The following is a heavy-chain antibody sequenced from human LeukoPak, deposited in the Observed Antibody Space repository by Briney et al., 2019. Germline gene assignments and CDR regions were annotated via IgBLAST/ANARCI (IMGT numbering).Heavy chain of an antibody. Sequence: SGGSLRLSCAASGFTFSSYGMHWVRQAPGKGLEWVAFIRYDGSNKYYADSVKGRFTISRDNSKNTLYLQMNSLRAEDTAVYYCARGQEVDLDYWGQGTLVTISS. D-gene: IGHD2-15*01. CDR2: IRYDGSNK. V-gene: IGHV3-30*02. CDR3: ARGQEVDLDY. J-gene: IGHJ4*02. CDR1: GFTFSSYG.